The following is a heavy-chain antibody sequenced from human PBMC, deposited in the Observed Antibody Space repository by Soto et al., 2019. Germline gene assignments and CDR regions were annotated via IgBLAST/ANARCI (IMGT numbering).Heavy chain of an antibody. V-gene: IGHV3-48*03. CDR2: ISSSGSTI. CDR1: GFTFSSYE. D-gene: IGHD3-10*01. CDR3: ARSDYGSGSYFDY. J-gene: IGHJ4*02. Sequence: LRLSCAASGFTFSSYEMNWVRQAPGKGLEWVSYISSSGSTIYYADSVKGRFTISRDNAKNSLYLQMNSLRAEDTAVYYCARSDYGSGSYFDYWGQGTLVTVSS.